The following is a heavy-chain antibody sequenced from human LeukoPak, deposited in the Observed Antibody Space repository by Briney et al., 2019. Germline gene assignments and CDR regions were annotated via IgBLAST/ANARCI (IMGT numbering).Heavy chain of an antibody. CDR1: GYTFTSYG. CDR2: ISAYNGNT. CDR3: ARAANYYDSSGYDY. Sequence: ASVKVSCKASGYTFTSYGISWVRQAPGQGLEWMGWISAYNGNTNYAQKLQGRVTMTTDTSTSTAYMELRSLISDDTAVYYCARAANYYDSSGYDYWGQGTLVTVSS. V-gene: IGHV1-18*01. D-gene: IGHD3-22*01. J-gene: IGHJ4*02.